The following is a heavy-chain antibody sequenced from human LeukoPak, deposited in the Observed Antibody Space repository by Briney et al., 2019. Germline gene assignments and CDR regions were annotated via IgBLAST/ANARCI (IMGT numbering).Heavy chain of an antibody. CDR3: VREPLYTNPTTGTLDY. Sequence: GGSLRLSCTASGFNFGIYGMHWVRQAPGKGLEWVAVISYDGSNKYYADSVKGRFTISRDNSKNTLYLQMNSLRAEDTAVYYCVREPLYTNPTTGTLDYWGQGTLVTVSS. CDR1: GFNFGIYG. V-gene: IGHV3-30*19. D-gene: IGHD1-1*01. J-gene: IGHJ4*02. CDR2: ISYDGSNK.